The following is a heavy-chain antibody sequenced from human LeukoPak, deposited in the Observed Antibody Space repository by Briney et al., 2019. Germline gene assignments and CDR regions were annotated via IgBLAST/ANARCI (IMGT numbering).Heavy chain of an antibody. CDR2: TDTSGRYV. D-gene: IGHD3-10*01. V-gene: IGHV3-21*06. Sequence: GGSLRLSCAASGFTFSNYGMNWVRQAPGKGLEWVSFTDTSGRYVYYGDSVKGRFTISRDNAKNLLFLQMNGLRTEDTALYYCARGRSITLLRGVAMSDGFDIWGQGAMVAVSS. CDR3: ARGRSITLLRGVAMSDGFDI. CDR1: GFTFSNYG. J-gene: IGHJ3*02.